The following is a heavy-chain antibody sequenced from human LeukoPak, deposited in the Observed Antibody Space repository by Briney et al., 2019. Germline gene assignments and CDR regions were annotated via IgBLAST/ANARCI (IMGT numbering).Heavy chain of an antibody. D-gene: IGHD3-10*01. J-gene: IGHJ4*02. Sequence: GGSLRLSCAASGFIFSDHYMDWVRQAPGKGLEWVGRTRNKANSYITEYAASVKGRFSISRDDSKNSVYLQMNSLKIEDTAVYYCARDMWSYGSGSGLVYWGQGTLVTVSS. CDR3: ARDMWSYGSGSGLVY. CDR1: GFIFSDHY. V-gene: IGHV3-72*01. CDR2: TRNKANSYIT.